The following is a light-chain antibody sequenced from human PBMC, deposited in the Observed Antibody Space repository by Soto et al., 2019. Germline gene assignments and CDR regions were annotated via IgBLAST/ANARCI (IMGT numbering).Light chain of an antibody. Sequence: ELGLTQSPCTLSLSPGERATLSCSASQSVSSTSLAWYQQKPDQAPRLLLYGASSRDTVIPDRFSARGSGTDFTLNISSLEPADFAVYACKHYGISPLTSGGGTNVAIK. CDR2: GAS. CDR1: QSVSSTS. V-gene: IGKV3-20*01. J-gene: IGKJ4*01. CDR3: KHYGISPLT.